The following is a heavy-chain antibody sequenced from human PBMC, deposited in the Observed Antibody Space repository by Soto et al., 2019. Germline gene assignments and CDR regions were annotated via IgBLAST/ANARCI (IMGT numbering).Heavy chain of an antibody. CDR2: IKQDGSEK. Sequence: SGGSLRLSCAASGFTFSSYWMSWVRQAPGKGLEWVANIKQDGSEKYYVDSVKGRFTISRDNAKNSLYLQMNSLRAEDTAVYYCARPSGGYSYGPPDYWGQGTLVTVSS. V-gene: IGHV3-7*01. D-gene: IGHD5-18*01. CDR3: ARPSGGYSYGPPDY. J-gene: IGHJ4*02. CDR1: GFTFSSYW.